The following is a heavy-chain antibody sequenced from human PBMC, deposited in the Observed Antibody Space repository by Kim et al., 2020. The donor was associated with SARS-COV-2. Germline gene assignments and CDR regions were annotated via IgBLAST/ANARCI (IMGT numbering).Heavy chain of an antibody. CDR3: ARDGRGIKFGESTGYY. J-gene: IGHJ4*02. Sequence: SLKRRVTISVDTSKNQFSLKLSSVTAEDTAVYYCARDGRGIKFGESTGYYWGQGTLVTVSS. V-gene: IGHV4-39*07. D-gene: IGHD3-10*01.